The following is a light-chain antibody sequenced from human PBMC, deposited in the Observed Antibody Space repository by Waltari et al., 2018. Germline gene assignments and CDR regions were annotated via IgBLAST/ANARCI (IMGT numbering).Light chain of an antibody. Sequence: SASGTPGQRVTISCSGSSSNIGANYVYWYQQFPGTAPRLLIYRSYQRPSGVPDRFSGSKSGTSASLAISGLRSEDEADYYCATWDDSLNAWVFGGGTRLTAL. CDR1: SSNIGANY. CDR3: ATWDDSLNAWV. J-gene: IGLJ3*02. V-gene: IGLV1-47*01. CDR2: RSY.